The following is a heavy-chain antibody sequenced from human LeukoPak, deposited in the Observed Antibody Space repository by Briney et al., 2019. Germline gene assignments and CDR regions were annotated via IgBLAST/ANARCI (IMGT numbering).Heavy chain of an antibody. D-gene: IGHD6-19*01. CDR1: GFTFSNYW. CDR2: IKEDGSEM. V-gene: IGHV3-7*05. Sequence: GGSLRLSCAASGFTFSNYWMNWVRQAPGKGLEWVANIKEDGSEMYSVDSVKGRFTISRDNAKNSLYVQMNSLRAEDTAVYYCARGGGWGIDYWGQGTLVTVSS. J-gene: IGHJ4*02. CDR3: ARGGGWGIDY.